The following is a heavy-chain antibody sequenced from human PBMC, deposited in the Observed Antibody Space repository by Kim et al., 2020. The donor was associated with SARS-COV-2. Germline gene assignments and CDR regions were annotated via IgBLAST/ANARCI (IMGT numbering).Heavy chain of an antibody. D-gene: IGHD3-16*01. CDR2: LSSSSSYT. CDR1: GFTFSDYY. V-gene: IGHV3-11*05. CDR3: ARDYTFPGQPVGYVDY. J-gene: IGHJ4*02. Sequence: GGSLRLSCAASGFTFSDYYMSWIRQAPGKGLEWVSYLSSSSSYTNHADSVKGRFTISRDNAKNSLYLQMNSRRAEDTAVYYCARDYTFPGQPVGYVDYWGQGTLVTVSS.